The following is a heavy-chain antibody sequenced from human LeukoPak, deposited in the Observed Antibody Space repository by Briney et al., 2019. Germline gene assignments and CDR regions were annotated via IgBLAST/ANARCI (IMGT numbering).Heavy chain of an antibody. Sequence: PGGSLRLSCVDSGVAFSNYAMTWVRQAPGRGLEWVSSISSSGDYTYYTDSVKGRFTISRDNSKNKLFLEMNSLRAEDTAEYFCVARQQLARYFDYWGQGNLVAVSS. CDR2: ISSSGDYT. CDR1: GVAFSNYA. V-gene: IGHV3-23*01. D-gene: IGHD6-13*01. J-gene: IGHJ4*02. CDR3: VARQQLARYFDY.